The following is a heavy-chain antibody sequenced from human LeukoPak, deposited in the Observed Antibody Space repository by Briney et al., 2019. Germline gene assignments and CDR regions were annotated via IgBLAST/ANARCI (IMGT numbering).Heavy chain of an antibody. V-gene: IGHV1-46*01. J-gene: IGHJ5*02. CDR3: ARGPTDSYNWFDP. CDR1: GYTFTNYH. CDR2: INPSGGST. Sequence: ASVKVSCKASGYTFTNYHIHWVRQAPGQGLEWMGIINPSGGSTNYAQKFQGRVTMTRDMSTSTVYMELSSLRSEDTAVYYCARGPTDSYNWFDPWGQGTLVTVSS. D-gene: IGHD4-17*01.